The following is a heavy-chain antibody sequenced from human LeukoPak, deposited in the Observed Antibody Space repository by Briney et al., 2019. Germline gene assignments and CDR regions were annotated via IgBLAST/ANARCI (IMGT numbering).Heavy chain of an antibody. CDR2: IRSKAYGGTT. CDR1: GFTFSSYS. V-gene: IGHV3-49*04. Sequence: GGSLRLSCAASGFTFSSYSMNWVRQAPGKGLEWVGFIRSKAYGGTTEYAASVKGRFTISRDDSKSIAYLQMNSLKTEDTAVYYCTRPHLRLGELSLIPWGQGTLVTVSS. J-gene: IGHJ5*02. D-gene: IGHD3-16*02. CDR3: TRPHLRLGELSLIP.